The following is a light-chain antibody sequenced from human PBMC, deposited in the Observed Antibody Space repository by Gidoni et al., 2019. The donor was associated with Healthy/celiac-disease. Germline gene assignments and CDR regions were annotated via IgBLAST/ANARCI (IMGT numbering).Light chain of an antibody. CDR3: QQYNSYRT. CDR1: QSNSSW. J-gene: IGKJ1*01. CDR2: DAS. Sequence: DIQMTQSPSTLSASVGDRVTITCRASQSNSSWLAWYQQKPGKAPKLLIYDASSLESGVPSRFSGSGSGTEFTLTISSLQPDDFATYYCQQYNSYRTFGQGTKVEIK. V-gene: IGKV1-5*01.